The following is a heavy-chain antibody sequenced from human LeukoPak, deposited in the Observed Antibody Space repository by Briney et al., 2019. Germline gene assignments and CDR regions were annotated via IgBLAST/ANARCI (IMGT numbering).Heavy chain of an antibody. CDR3: ARGERVVVVPAGLDY. V-gene: IGHV1-18*01. D-gene: IGHD2-2*01. J-gene: IGHJ4*02. CDR1: GYTFNSFG. CDR2: ISPYNGKA. Sequence: ASVKVSCKASGYTFNSFGIIWMRQAPGQGLEWMGWISPYNGKAMYAQNLQGRVTMTTDTSTSTAYMELSSLRSEDTAVYYCARGERVVVVPAGLDYWGQGTLVTVSS.